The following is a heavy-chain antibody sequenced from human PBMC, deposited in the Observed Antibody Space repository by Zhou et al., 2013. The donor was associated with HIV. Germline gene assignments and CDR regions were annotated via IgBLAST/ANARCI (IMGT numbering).Heavy chain of an antibody. D-gene: IGHD2-2*01. V-gene: IGHV4-59*11. J-gene: IGHJ4*02. CDR3: ARAYHCSNTNCYLFDY. CDR2: IRYSGST. CDR1: GGSISSHY. Sequence: VQLQESGPGLVKPSETLSLTCTVSGGSISSHYWSWIRQPPGKGLEWIAYIRYSGSTNYNPSLKSRVTISVDTSKNHFSLKLNSVTAADTAVYYCARAYHCSNTNCYLFDYWGQGTLVTVSS.